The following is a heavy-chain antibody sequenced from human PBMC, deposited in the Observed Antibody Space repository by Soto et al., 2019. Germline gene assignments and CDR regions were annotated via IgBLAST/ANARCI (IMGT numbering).Heavy chain of an antibody. CDR1: GFTFSSYA. CDR3: ASSVVVVAASSDY. D-gene: IGHD2-15*01. J-gene: IGHJ4*02. Sequence: ESGGGVVQPGRSLRLSCAASGFTFSSYAMHWVRQAPGKGLEWVAVISYDGSNKYYADSVKGRFTISRDNSKNTLYLQMNSLRAEDTAVYYCASSVVVVAASSDYWGQGTLVTVSS. V-gene: IGHV3-30-3*01. CDR2: ISYDGSNK.